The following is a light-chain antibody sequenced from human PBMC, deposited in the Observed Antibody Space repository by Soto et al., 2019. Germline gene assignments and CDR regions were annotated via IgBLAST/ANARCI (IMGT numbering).Light chain of an antibody. Sequence: EIVMTQSPATLSVSPGERATLSCRASQSISSNLALHQQKPCPAPRDLIYGASTRATGVPARFSGSGSETESTLTISSLQYEGVAVSFCQHYKNRPPPWTFGQGTKV. CDR1: QSISSN. V-gene: IGKV3-15*01. J-gene: IGKJ1*01. CDR3: QHYKNRPPPWT. CDR2: GAS.